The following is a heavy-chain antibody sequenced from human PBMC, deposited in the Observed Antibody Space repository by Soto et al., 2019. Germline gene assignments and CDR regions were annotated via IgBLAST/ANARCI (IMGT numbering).Heavy chain of an antibody. D-gene: IGHD3-22*01. V-gene: IGHV3-74*01. J-gene: IGHJ4*02. Sequence: GVLRLSCAASGFTVSSNYMSWVRQAPGKGLVWVSRINGDGSTTTYADSVKGRFIISRDNAKNMLYLQMNSLTAEDTAVYYCARPRYDGSGTPFDHWGQGTLVTVSS. CDR1: GFTVSSNY. CDR3: ARPRYDGSGTPFDH. CDR2: INGDGSTT.